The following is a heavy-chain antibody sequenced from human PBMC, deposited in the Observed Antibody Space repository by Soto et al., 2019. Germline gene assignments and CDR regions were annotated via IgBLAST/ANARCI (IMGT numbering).Heavy chain of an antibody. D-gene: IGHD3-10*01. V-gene: IGHV4-31*01. Sequence: QVQLQESGPGLVKPSQTLSLTCTVSGGSISSGGYYWSWIRQHPGKGLEWIGYIYYSGSTYYNPSRKSLVTISVDTSKNQVSLKLSSVTAADTAVYYCASIVSSAHGEFSDWGQGTLVTVSS. CDR1: GGSISSGGYY. CDR3: ASIVSSAHGEFSD. J-gene: IGHJ4*02. CDR2: IYYSGST.